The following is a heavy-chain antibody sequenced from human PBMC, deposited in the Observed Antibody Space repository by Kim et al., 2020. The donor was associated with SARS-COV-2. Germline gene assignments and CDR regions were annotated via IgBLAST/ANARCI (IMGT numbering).Heavy chain of an antibody. V-gene: IGHV4-4*09. Sequence: TPSLKCRVTISVDTSKNQFSLKLSSVTAADTAVYYCARKLRGLGGDYFDYWGQGTLVTVSS. CDR3: ARKLRGLGGDYFDY. D-gene: IGHD3-16*01. J-gene: IGHJ4*02.